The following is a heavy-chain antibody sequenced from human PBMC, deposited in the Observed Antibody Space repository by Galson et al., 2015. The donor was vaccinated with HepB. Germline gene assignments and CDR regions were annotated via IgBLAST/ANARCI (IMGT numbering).Heavy chain of an antibody. J-gene: IGHJ6*02. D-gene: IGHD3-3*01. CDR2: MHDSGSV. CDR1: GGSISTVY. CDR3: ARAGIEMDGSGVEGSYYYYGLDV. V-gene: IGHV4-59*01. Sequence: ATLSLTCTVSGGSISTVYWCWVRQPPGKGLEWIAYMHDSGSVKYTTSLKSRVTMSIDTSKQQVSLRMRSVTAADTAVYYCARAGIEMDGSGVEGSYYYYGLDVWGQGTTVTVSS.